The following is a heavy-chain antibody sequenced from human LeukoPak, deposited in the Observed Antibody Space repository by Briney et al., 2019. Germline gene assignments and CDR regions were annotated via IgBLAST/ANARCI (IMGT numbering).Heavy chain of an antibody. D-gene: IGHD5-24*01. CDR2: MRRDGNEI. CDR1: GFTFSTYW. Sequence: PGGSLRLSCSASGFTFSTYWMSWVRQAPGKGLEWVANMRRDGNEIYYLDSVRGRFTISRDNSKNTLYLQMNSLRAEDTAVYYCARVKGYNRNYFDYWGQGTLVTVSS. J-gene: IGHJ4*02. V-gene: IGHV3-7*01. CDR3: ARVKGYNRNYFDY.